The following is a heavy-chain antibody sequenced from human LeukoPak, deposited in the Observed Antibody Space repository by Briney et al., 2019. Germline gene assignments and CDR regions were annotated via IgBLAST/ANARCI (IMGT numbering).Heavy chain of an antibody. D-gene: IGHD3-16*01. V-gene: IGHV4-39*01. CDR1: GGSISSSSYY. CDR3: ARHFRRPGARLGESDY. Sequence: SETLSLTCTVSGGSISSSSYYWGWIRQPPGKGLEWIGSIYYSGSTYYNPSLKSRVTISVDTSKNQFSLKLSSVTAADTAVYYCARHFRRPGARLGESDYWGQGTLVIVSS. J-gene: IGHJ4*02. CDR2: IYYSGST.